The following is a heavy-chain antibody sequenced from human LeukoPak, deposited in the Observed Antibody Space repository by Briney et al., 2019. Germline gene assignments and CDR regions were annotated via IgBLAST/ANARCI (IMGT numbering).Heavy chain of an antibody. CDR1: GLTFGGYG. J-gene: IGHJ4*02. V-gene: IGHV3-33*01. Sequence: GGSLRLSCAGSGLTFGGYGMHWFRQTPGKGLEWVAVIAYDGSRAFYADSVKGRFTISRDNSKNTMSVQMDDLRAEDTAVYYCTRYNNDHFDYWDQGTLVTVSS. D-gene: IGHD1-14*01. CDR2: IAYDGSRA. CDR3: TRYNNDHFDY.